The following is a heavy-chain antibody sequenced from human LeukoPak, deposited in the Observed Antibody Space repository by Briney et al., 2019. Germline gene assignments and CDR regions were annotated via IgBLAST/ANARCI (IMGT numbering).Heavy chain of an antibody. Sequence: AGGSLRLSXAASGFTFSSYSMNWVRQAPGKGLEWVSSISSSSSYIYYADSVKGRFTISRDNAKNSLYLQMNSLRAEDTAVYYCARDGSSSGWDFDYWGQGTLVTVSS. V-gene: IGHV3-21*01. CDR3: ARDGSSSGWDFDY. D-gene: IGHD6-19*01. J-gene: IGHJ4*02. CDR1: GFTFSSYS. CDR2: ISSSSSYI.